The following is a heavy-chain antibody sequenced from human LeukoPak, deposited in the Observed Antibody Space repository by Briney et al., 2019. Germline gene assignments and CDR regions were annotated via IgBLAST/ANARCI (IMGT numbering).Heavy chain of an antibody. CDR2: ISHTGTTM. D-gene: IGHD7-27*01. CDR3: ARGRWGLDS. V-gene: IGHV3-11*04. Sequence: PGGSLRLSCAASGFTFSDHYMSWIRQAPGKGLEWVSYISHTGTTMYYADSVKGRFTLSRDNARNSLYLQMNSLRAEDTAVYYCARGRWGLDSWGRGTLVSVSS. J-gene: IGHJ4*02. CDR1: GFTFSDHY.